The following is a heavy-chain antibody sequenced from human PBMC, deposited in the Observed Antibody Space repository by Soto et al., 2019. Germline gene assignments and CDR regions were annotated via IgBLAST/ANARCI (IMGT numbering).Heavy chain of an antibody. CDR2: IYYSGST. CDR1: GGSISSSSYY. CDR3: ARHRRYSDLPGYFDL. Sequence: QLQLQESGPGLVKPSETLSLTCTVSGGSISSSSYYWGWIRQPQGKGLEWIGSIYYSGSTYYNPSLKSPVSVTVETSKNQFTLKLSSVTAADTAVYYCARHRRYSDLPGYFDLWGRGTLVTVSS. J-gene: IGHJ2*01. V-gene: IGHV4-39*01. D-gene: IGHD4-17*01.